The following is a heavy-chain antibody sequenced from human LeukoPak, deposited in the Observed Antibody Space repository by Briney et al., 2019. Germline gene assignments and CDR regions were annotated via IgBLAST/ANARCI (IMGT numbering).Heavy chain of an antibody. J-gene: IGHJ4*02. CDR3: ARALYSSSWFLDY. CDR2: IYYSGST. CDR1: GGSISSSSYY. V-gene: IGHV4-39*01. D-gene: IGHD6-13*01. Sequence: PSETLSLTCTVSGGSISSSSYYWGWIRQPPGKGLEWIGSIYYSGSTYYNPSLKSRVTISVDTSKNQFSLKLSSVTAADTAVYYCARALYSSSWFLDYWGQGTLVTVSS.